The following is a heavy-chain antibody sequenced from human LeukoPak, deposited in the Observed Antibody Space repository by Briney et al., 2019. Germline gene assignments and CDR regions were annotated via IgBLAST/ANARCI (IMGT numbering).Heavy chain of an antibody. CDR2: IYTSGST. CDR3: ARGMAARPGAYYYYYMDV. J-gene: IGHJ6*03. D-gene: IGHD6-6*01. V-gene: IGHV4-61*02. CDR1: GGSISSGSYY. Sequence: PSETLSLTCTVSGGSISSGSYYWSWIRQPAGKGLEWIGRIYTSGSTNYNPSLKSRVTISVDTSKNQFSLKLSSVTAADTAVYYCARGMAARPGAYYYYYMDVWGKGTTVTVSS.